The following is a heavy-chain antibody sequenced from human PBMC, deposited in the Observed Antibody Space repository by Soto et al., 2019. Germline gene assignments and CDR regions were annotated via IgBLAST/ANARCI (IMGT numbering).Heavy chain of an antibody. CDR2: INSDGSST. V-gene: IGHV3-74*01. CDR3: ARVRTIFGVESPDYYYYMDV. J-gene: IGHJ6*03. Sequence: GGSLRLSCAASGFTFSSYWMHWVRQAPGKGLVWVSRINSDGSSTSYADSVKGRFTISRDNAKNTLYLQMNSLRAEDTAVYYCARVRTIFGVESPDYYYYMDVWGKGTTVNVSS. D-gene: IGHD3-3*01. CDR1: GFTFSSYW.